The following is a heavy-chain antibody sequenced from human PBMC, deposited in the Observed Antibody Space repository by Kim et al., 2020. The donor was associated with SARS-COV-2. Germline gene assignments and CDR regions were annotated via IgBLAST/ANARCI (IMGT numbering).Heavy chain of an antibody. Sequence: STIYYADSVKGRLPVSRDNAKNSLYLQMNSLRAEDTAIYFCTRENFWYFDLWGRGTLVTVSS. J-gene: IGHJ2*01. CDR3: TRENFWYFDL. D-gene: IGHD1-7*01. V-gene: IGHV3-48*03. CDR2: STI.